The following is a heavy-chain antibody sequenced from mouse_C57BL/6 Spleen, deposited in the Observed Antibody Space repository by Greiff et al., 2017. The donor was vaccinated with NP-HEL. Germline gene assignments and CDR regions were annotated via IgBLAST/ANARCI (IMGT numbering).Heavy chain of an antibody. D-gene: IGHD2-4*01. CDR1: GYTFTNYW. V-gene: IGHV1-63*01. J-gene: IGHJ3*01. CDR2: IYPGGGYT. Sequence: QVQLQQSGAELVRPGTSVKMSCKASGYTFTNYWIGWAKQRPGHGLEWIGDIYPGGGYTNYNEKFKGKATLTADKSSSTAYMQFSSLTSEDSAIYDCGRYYDYDGAWFAYWGQGTLVTVSA. CDR3: GRYYDYDGAWFAY.